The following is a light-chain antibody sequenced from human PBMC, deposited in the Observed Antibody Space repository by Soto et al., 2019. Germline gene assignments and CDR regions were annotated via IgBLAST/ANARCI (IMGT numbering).Light chain of an antibody. J-gene: IGKJ1*01. V-gene: IGKV3-15*01. Sequence: EIVMTQSPATLSVSPGERATLSCRASQSVSSNLAGYQQKPGQAPRLLIYGASTRATGIPARFSGSGSGTEFTLTISGLQSEDFAVYYCEQYNNWPQTVGQGTKVEIK. CDR2: GAS. CDR3: EQYNNWPQT. CDR1: QSVSSN.